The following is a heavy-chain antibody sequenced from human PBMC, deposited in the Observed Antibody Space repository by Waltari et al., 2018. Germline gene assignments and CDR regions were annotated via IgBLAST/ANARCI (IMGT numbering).Heavy chain of an antibody. D-gene: IGHD2-15*01. CDR3: ARDRGRGIYLDS. CDR2: VQRSGRT. CDR1: W. V-gene: IGHV4-4*01. Sequence: WWSWGRHSPGKGLEWIGQVQRSGRTNYNPSFASRITVSVDTSRNQFSLKVTSATAADTAVYFCARDRGRGIYLDSWGQGTLVTVS. J-gene: IGHJ4*02.